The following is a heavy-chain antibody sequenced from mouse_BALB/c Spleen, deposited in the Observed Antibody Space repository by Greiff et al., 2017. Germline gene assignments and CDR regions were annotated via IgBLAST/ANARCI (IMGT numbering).Heavy chain of an antibody. CDR3: AREVLRLYYFDY. V-gene: IGHV3-2*02. CDR1: GYSITSDYA. J-gene: IGHJ2*01. Sequence: VQLKESGPGLVKPSQSLSLTCTVTGYSITSDYAWNWIRQFPGNKLEWMGYISYSGSTSYNPSLKSRISITRDTSKNQFFLQLNSVTTEDTATYYCAREVLRLYYFDYWGQGTTLTVSS. CDR2: ISYSGST. D-gene: IGHD2-12*01.